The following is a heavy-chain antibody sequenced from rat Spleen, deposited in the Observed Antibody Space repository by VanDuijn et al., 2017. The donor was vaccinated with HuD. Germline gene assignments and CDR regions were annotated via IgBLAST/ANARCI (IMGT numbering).Heavy chain of an antibody. CDR3: TRGGFFRC. CDR2: ISYDGSST. D-gene: IGHD1-6*01. J-gene: IGHJ2*01. Sequence: EVQLVESDGGLVQPGRSLKLSCAASGFTFSDYYMAWIRQAPTKGLEWVATISYDGSSTYYRDSVKGRFTISRDNAKSTLYLQMDSLRSEDTATYYCTRGGFFRCWGQGVMVTVSS. CDR1: GFTFSDYY. V-gene: IGHV5-29*01.